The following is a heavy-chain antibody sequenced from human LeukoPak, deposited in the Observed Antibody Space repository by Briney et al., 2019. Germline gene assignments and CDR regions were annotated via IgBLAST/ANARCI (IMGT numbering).Heavy chain of an antibody. V-gene: IGHV4-39*02. Sequence: SETLSLTCIVSGDSISNSGWSWAWVRQPPGKGLEWIGTMPYDENVSDKGTPSYNPSLKSRVTITTDTSKNHLSLKVNSVTAADTASYYCERLTLTGVGGRGWFDSWGQGTLVIVSS. CDR1: GDSISNSGWS. CDR2: MPYDENVSDKGTP. D-gene: IGHD3-3*01. CDR3: ERLTLTGVGGRGWFDS. J-gene: IGHJ5*01.